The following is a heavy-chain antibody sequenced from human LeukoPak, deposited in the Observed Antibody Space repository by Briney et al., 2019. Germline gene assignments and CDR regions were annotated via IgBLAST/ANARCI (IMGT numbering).Heavy chain of an antibody. D-gene: IGHD6-13*01. CDR2: INPNSGGT. Sequence: ASVTVSCKASGYTFTVYYIHWVRQAPGQGLEWMGWINPNSGGTNYAQKFQGRVTMTRDTSISTAYMELSRLRSDDTAVYYCAGTPEGSSWYVGWFDPWGQGTLVTVSS. J-gene: IGHJ5*02. CDR1: GYTFTVYY. V-gene: IGHV1-2*02. CDR3: AGTPEGSSWYVGWFDP.